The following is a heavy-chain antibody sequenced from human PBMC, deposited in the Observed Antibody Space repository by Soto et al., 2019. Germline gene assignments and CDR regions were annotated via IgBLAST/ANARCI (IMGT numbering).Heavy chain of an antibody. CDR3: ARGRVSYSSSARYFDY. D-gene: IGHD6-6*01. J-gene: IGHJ4*02. V-gene: IGHV4-4*07. CDR2: IYTSGST. Sequence: SETLSLTCTVSGGSISSYYWSWIRQPAGKGLEWIGRIYTSGSTNYNPSLKSRVTMSVDTSKNQFSLKLSSVTAADTAVYYCARGRVSYSSSARYFDYWGQGTLVTVSS. CDR1: GGSISSYY.